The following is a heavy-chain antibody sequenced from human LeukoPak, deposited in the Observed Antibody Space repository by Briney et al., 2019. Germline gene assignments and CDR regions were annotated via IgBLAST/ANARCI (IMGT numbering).Heavy chain of an antibody. CDR3: ARAGSNSNYPSEIRFDP. J-gene: IGHJ5*02. V-gene: IGHV1-18*01. D-gene: IGHD4-11*01. Sequence: ASVKVSCKASGYTFTNYGISWVRQAPGQGLEWMGCIGGYNGKTNYAQKFQGTVTMTTDTSTSTAYMELRSLKSDDTAVYYCARAGSNSNYPSEIRFDPWGQGTLVTVSS. CDR2: IGGYNGKT. CDR1: GYTFTNYG.